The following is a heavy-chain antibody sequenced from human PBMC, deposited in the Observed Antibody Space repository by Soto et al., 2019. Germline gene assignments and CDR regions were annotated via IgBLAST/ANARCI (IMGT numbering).Heavy chain of an antibody. Sequence: ASLKVSCKASGYTFNMHGISWVLQAPGEGLEWMGWISCYNGDTHYAQKFQGRVTMTRDTSASTVYMELRSLRSDDTAVYYCARTFDIVLVPAAPPDWFDPWGQGTLVTVS. D-gene: IGHD2-2*01. J-gene: IGHJ5*02. CDR3: ARTFDIVLVPAAPPDWFDP. CDR1: GYTFNMHG. CDR2: ISCYNGDT. V-gene: IGHV1-18*01.